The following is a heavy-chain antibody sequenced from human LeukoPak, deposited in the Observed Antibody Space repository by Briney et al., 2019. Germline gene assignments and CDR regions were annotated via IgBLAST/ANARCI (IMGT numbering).Heavy chain of an antibody. V-gene: IGHV3-30*03. Sequence: GGSLRLSCAASGFTFSSYGMHWVRQAPGKGLEWVTLISYDGSNKYYTDSVKGRFTISRDNSKNTLFLQMNSLRAEDTAVYYCARGDILTGYHSYYFDYWGQGTLVTVSS. D-gene: IGHD3-9*01. CDR1: GFTFSSYG. CDR3: ARGDILTGYHSYYFDY. CDR2: ISYDGSNK. J-gene: IGHJ4*02.